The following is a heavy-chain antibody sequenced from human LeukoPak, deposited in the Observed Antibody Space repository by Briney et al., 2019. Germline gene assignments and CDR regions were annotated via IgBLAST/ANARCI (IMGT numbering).Heavy chain of an antibody. J-gene: IGHJ6*02. CDR2: INPSGGST. Sequence: ASVKVSCKASGYTFTSYYMHWVRQAPGQGLEWMGIINPSGGSTSYAQKFQGRVTMTRDTSTSTVYMELSSLRSEDTAVYYCSGSGSSYYYGMDVWGQGTTVTVSS. CDR3: SGSGSSYYYGMDV. D-gene: IGHD3-10*01. CDR1: GYTFTSYY. V-gene: IGHV1-46*01.